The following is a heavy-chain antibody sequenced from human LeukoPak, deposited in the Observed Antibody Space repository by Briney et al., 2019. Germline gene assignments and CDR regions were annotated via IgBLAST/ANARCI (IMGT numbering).Heavy chain of an antibody. CDR1: GGSFSGYY. D-gene: IGHD1-20*01. J-gene: IGHJ2*01. CDR2: IHYTGAT. CDR3: ARGITVVYYFDL. V-gene: IGHV4-34*01. Sequence: SETLSLTRAVHGGSFSGYYWSWFRQPPGKGLEWIGEIHYTGATNYSPSLKGRVTISPGTSNNQVSLRMNSVTAADTAVYYCARGITVVYYFDLWGRGTLVTVSS.